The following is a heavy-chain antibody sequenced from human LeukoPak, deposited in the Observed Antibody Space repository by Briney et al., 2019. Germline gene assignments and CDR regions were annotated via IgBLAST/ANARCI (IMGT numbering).Heavy chain of an antibody. D-gene: IGHD3-3*01. J-gene: IGHJ4*02. CDR3: ARVVTIFGVVTKYYFDY. CDR2: IYYSGST. V-gene: IGHV4-31*03. Sequence: SETLSLTCTVSGGSISSGGYYWSWIRQHPGKGLEWIGYIYYSGSTYYNPSLKSRVTISVDTSKNQFSLKLSSVTAADTAVYYCARVVTIFGVVTKYYFDYWGQGTVVTVSS. CDR1: GGSISSGGYY.